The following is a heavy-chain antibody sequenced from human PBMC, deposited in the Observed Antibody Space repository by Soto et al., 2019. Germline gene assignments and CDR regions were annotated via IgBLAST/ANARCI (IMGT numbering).Heavy chain of an antibody. Sequence: GGSLRLSCAASGFTFSSYGMHWVRQAPGKGLEWVAVIWYDGSNKYYADSVKGRFTISRDNSKITLYLQMNSLRAEDTAVYYCARAEVAVAGIPFDYWGQGTLVTVSS. D-gene: IGHD6-19*01. J-gene: IGHJ4*02. CDR2: IWYDGSNK. CDR3: ARAEVAVAGIPFDY. CDR1: GFTFSSYG. V-gene: IGHV3-33*01.